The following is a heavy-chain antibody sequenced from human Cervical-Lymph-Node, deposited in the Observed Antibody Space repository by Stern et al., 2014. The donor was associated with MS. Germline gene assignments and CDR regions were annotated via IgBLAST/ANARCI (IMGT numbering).Heavy chain of an antibody. J-gene: IGHJ4*02. CDR2: INWNDVK. D-gene: IGHD2-15*01. CDR1: GFSLTSSGVG. V-gene: IGHV2-5*01. CDR3: AHRGYCSGGGCHGGFDY. Sequence: ESGPTLVKPTQTLTLTCTFSGFSLTSSGVGVGWIRQPPGKALQWLAFINWNDVKRYSPSLNSRLTITKDTSKNQVVLTMTNMDPVDTATYYCAHRGYCSGGGCHGGFDYWGQGTLVTVSS.